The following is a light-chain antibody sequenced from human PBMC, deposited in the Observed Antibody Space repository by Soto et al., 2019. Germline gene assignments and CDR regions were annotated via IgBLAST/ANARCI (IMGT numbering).Light chain of an antibody. CDR2: EVT. V-gene: IGLV2-18*02. CDR1: SNDVGSIAR. CDR3: CAYTSVSTLV. J-gene: IGLJ3*02. Sequence: QSALTQPPSVSGSPGQSVTISCTGTSNDVGSIARVSWFQQFAGTAPKLIIFEVTNRPPGVPDRFSASKSGNTASLTISDLQAEDEADYFCCAYTSVSTLVFGGGTKLTVL.